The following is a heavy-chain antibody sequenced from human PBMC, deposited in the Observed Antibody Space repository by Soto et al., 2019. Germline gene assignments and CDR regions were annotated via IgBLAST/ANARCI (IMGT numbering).Heavy chain of an antibody. CDR1: GFTFSSYA. J-gene: IGHJ4*02. D-gene: IGHD2-2*01. CDR3: ARGVATSPRTSCPDY. CDR2: ISYDGSNK. Sequence: GGSLRLSCAASGFTFSSYAMHWVRQTPGKGLEWVAVISYDGSNKYYADSVKGRFTISRDNSKNTLYLQMNSLRAEDTAVYYYARGVATSPRTSCPDYWGQGTLVTVSS. V-gene: IGHV3-30-3*01.